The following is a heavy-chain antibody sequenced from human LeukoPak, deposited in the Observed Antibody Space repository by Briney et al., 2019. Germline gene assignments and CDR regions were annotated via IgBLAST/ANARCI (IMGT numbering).Heavy chain of an antibody. V-gene: IGHV4-34*01. J-gene: IGHJ4*02. D-gene: IGHD3-3*01. CDR1: GESFSDYY. Sequence: SETLSLTCAVYGESFSDYYWTWIRQPPGKGLEWIGEINHSGGTNYNPSLKSRVTISVDTSKNQFSLKLSSVTAADTAVYYCASSTLDYDFWSGYYTKPFDYWGQGTLVTVSS. CDR3: ASSTLDYDFWSGYYTKPFDY. CDR2: INHSGGT.